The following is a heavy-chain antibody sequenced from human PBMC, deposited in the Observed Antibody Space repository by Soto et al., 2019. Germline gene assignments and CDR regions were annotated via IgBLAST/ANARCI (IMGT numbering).Heavy chain of an antibody. J-gene: IGHJ4*02. CDR2: ISQRGSA. CDR1: GGSISSVYW. Sequence: SETLSLTCAVSGGSISSVYWCSWVSQSPGKGLEWIGEISQRGSANYRPSLKSRVTMSLDTSKNQFSLRLTSVTAADTAVYYCARYSAVSGTYYFDYWGQGTLVTVSS. D-gene: IGHD6-13*01. CDR3: ARYSAVSGTYYFDY. V-gene: IGHV4-4*02.